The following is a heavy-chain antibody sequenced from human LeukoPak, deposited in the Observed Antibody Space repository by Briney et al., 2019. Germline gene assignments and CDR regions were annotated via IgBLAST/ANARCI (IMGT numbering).Heavy chain of an antibody. J-gene: IGHJ3*02. CDR3: ARDYGDYDDAFDI. D-gene: IGHD4-17*01. Sequence: PGGSLRLSCAASGFTFSSYWMSWVRQAPGKGLEWVANIKQDGSNKYYADSVKGRFTISRDNSKNTLYLQMNSLRAEDTAVYYCARDYGDYDDAFDIWGQGTMVTVSS. V-gene: IGHV3-7*01. CDR2: IKQDGSNK. CDR1: GFTFSSYW.